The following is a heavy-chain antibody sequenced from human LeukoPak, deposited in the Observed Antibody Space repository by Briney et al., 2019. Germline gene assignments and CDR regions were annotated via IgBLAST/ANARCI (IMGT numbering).Heavy chain of an antibody. CDR2: IRSKANSYAT. J-gene: IGHJ4*02. CDR3: TRHVGTTAKNRDTGAIDY. CDR1: GFTFSGSA. D-gene: IGHD1-26*01. V-gene: IGHV3-73*01. Sequence: TGGSLRLSCAASGFTFSGSAMHWVRQASGKGLEWVGRIRSKANSYATAYAASVKGRFTISRDDSKNTAYLQMNSLKTEDTAVYYCTRHVGTTAKNRDTGAIDYWGQGTLVTVSS.